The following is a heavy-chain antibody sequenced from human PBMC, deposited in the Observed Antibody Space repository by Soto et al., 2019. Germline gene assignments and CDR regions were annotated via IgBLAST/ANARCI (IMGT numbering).Heavy chain of an antibody. Sequence: QVQLVQSGADVKKPGASVKVSCKASGYTFSTYEINWVRRAAGRGLEWMGRMNPDNGNTGYAQKFQDRVTMTRNTSISTAYMELSSLRSDDTAVYYCARGPRESGEWLLFDYWGQGALVTVSS. CDR1: GYTFSTYE. D-gene: IGHD3-3*01. J-gene: IGHJ4*02. CDR3: ARGPRESGEWLLFDY. CDR2: MNPDNGNT. V-gene: IGHV1-8*01.